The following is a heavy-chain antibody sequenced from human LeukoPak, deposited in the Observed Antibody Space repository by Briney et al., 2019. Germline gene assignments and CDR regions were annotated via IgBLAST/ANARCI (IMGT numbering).Heavy chain of an antibody. Sequence: SETLSLTCTVSGGSVSSGSYYWNWIRQPAGKGLEWIGRINTSGSTNYNPSLKSRGTISVDTSKNQFSLKLSPVTAADTAVYYCARDTGYYDSSGYLNWFDPWGQGTLVTVSS. CDR1: GGSVSSGSYY. CDR3: ARDTGYYDSSGYLNWFDP. J-gene: IGHJ5*02. D-gene: IGHD3-22*01. V-gene: IGHV4-61*02. CDR2: INTSGST.